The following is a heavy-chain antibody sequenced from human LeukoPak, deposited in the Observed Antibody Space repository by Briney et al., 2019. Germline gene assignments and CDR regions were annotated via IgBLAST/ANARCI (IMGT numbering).Heavy chain of an antibody. CDR1: GFTFSSYA. CDR2: ISGSGGST. CDR3: ANSIAVAGRGDY. V-gene: IGHV3-23*01. J-gene: IGHJ4*02. D-gene: IGHD6-19*01. Sequence: GGSLRLSCAASGFTFSSYAMSWVRQAPGKGLEWVSAISGSGGSTYYADSVKGRFTISRDNSKNTLYLQMNSLRAEDTAVYYCANSIAVAGRGDYWGQGTLVTVSS.